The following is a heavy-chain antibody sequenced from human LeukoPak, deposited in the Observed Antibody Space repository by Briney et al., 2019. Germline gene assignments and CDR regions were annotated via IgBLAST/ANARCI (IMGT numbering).Heavy chain of an antibody. J-gene: IGHJ4*02. CDR2: ISAGGGTT. Sequence: PGGSLRLSCAASGLTFGNFAMSWVRQAPGKGLEWVSVISAGGGTTFYADSVKGRFTVSRDNFRNTLYVQMNSLRAEDTAVYYCARDVFSGSFRSEYWGQGTLVTVSS. D-gene: IGHD3-16*02. V-gene: IGHV3-23*01. CDR1: GLTFGNFA. CDR3: ARDVFSGSFRSEY.